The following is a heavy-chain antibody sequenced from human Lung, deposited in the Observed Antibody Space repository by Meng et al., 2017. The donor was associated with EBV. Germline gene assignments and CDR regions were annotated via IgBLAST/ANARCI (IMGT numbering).Heavy chain of an antibody. CDR2: IYSSSSN. J-gene: IGHJ4*02. D-gene: IGHD1-26*01. CDR1: CGAASSGGDY. Sequence: HEQLQESALRLVQPSPPPSPPCAVSCGAASSGGDYWSSIRQPPGKGLEWIGYIYSSSSNYYNPSLKSRASISIDTSKNQFSLKVTSPTAADTAVYYCGVGLGSYNSHWGQGTLVTASS. CDR3: GVGLGSYNSH. V-gene: IGHV4-30-4*01.